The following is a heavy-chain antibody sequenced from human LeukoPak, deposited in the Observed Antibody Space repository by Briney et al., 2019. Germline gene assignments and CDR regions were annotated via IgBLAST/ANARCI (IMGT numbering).Heavy chain of an antibody. CDR2: IYYSGTT. CDR3: ARHKCSGIYCPFDY. J-gene: IGHJ4*02. D-gene: IGHD2-15*01. V-gene: IGHV4-39*01. CDR1: GDSISRTSYF. Sequence: PSETLSLTCTVSGDSISRTSYFWGWIRQPPGKGLEWIGTIYYSGTTYYNPSLKSRVTVSVDTSKNQFSLKLSSVSASDTAVYYCARHKCSGIYCPFDYWGQGTLVTVSS.